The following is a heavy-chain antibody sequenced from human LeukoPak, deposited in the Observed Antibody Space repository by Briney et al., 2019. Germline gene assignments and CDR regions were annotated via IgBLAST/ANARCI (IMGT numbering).Heavy chain of an antibody. CDR3: ARQGCSSTTCHFGAFDI. D-gene: IGHD2-2*01. J-gene: IGHJ3*02. V-gene: IGHV5-51*01. CDR2: IYPADSDT. Sequence: GESLKISCKGSGYRFTSYWIGWVRQMPGKGLEWMAIIYPADSDTRYNPSFEGQVTISADKFISTAYLQWSSLKASDTAMYYCARQGCSSTTCHFGAFDIWGQGTMVTVSS. CDR1: GYRFTSYW.